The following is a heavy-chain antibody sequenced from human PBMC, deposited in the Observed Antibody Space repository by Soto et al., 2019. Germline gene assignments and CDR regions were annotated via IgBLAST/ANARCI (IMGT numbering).Heavy chain of an antibody. CDR2: ISSSSSDI. CDR1: GFTFSSYS. V-gene: IGHV3-48*01. J-gene: IGHJ4*02. Sequence: GGSLRLSCASSGFTFSSYSMDWVRQAPGKGLEWVSYISSSSSDIYYADSVKGRFTISRDNAKNSLYLQMNSLRAEDTAVYYCRMPDSSTWGSSPVVPVDSWGQGT. CDR3: RMPDSSTWGSSPVVPVDS. D-gene: IGHD6-13*01.